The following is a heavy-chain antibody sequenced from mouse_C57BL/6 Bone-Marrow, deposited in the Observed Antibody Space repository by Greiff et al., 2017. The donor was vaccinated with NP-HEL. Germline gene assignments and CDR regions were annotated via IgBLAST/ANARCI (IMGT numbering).Heavy chain of an antibody. CDR3: ARGILPDNYGSRRGYFDV. J-gene: IGHJ1*03. D-gene: IGHD1-1*01. Sequence: QVQLQHPGAELVMPGASVKLSCKASGYTFTSYWMHWVKQRPGQGLEWIGEIDPSDSYTNYNQKFKGKSTLTVDKSSSTAYMQLSSLTSEDSAVYYCARGILPDNYGSRRGYFDVWGTGTTVTVSS. CDR2: IDPSDSYT. CDR1: GYTFTSYW. V-gene: IGHV1-69*01.